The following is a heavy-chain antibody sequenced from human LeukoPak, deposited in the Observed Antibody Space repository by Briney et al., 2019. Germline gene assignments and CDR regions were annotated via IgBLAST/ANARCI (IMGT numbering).Heavy chain of an antibody. CDR2: ISAYNGNT. CDR3: ARAAAYCGGDCPGYYYYYMDV. Sequence: ASVKVSCKASGYTFTSYGISWVRQAPGQGREWMGWISAYNGNTNYAQKLQGRVTMTTDTSTSTAYMELRSLRSDDTAVYYCARAAAYCGGDCPGYYYYYMDVWGKGTTVTVSS. V-gene: IGHV1-18*01. D-gene: IGHD2-21*01. CDR1: GYTFTSYG. J-gene: IGHJ6*03.